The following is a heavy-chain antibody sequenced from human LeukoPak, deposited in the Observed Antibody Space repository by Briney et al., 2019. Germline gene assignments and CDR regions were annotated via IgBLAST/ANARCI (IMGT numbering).Heavy chain of an antibody. CDR2: IYYSGST. CDR3: ARLIRRFGVFNWFDP. D-gene: IGHD3-10*01. Sequence: SETLSLTCTVSGGSISSSSYYWGWIRQPPGKGLEWIGSIYYSGSTYYNPSLKSRVTISVDTSKNQFSLKLSSVTAADTAVYYCARLIRRFGVFNWFDPWGQGTLVTVSS. CDR1: GGSISSSSYY. V-gene: IGHV4-39*01. J-gene: IGHJ5*02.